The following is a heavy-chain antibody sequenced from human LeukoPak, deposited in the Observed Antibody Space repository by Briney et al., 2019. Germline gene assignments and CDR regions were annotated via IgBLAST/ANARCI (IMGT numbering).Heavy chain of an antibody. Sequence: DSVKGRFTISRDNSKNVLYLQMSSLRAEDTAIYYCAKASCSSDSCYVHYYYYGMDVWGQGTTVTVSS. CDR3: AKASCSSDSCYVHYYYYGMDV. V-gene: IGHV3-23*01. D-gene: IGHD2-2*01. J-gene: IGHJ6*02.